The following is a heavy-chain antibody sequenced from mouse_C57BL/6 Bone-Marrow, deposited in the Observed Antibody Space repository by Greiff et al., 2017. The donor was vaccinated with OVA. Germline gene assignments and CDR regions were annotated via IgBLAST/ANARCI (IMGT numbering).Heavy chain of an antibody. CDR1: GFTFSSYA. J-gene: IGHJ4*01. V-gene: IGHV5-4*01. CDR2: ISDGGSYT. D-gene: IGHD2-1*01. Sequence: EVKLMESGGGLVKPGGSLKLSCAASGFTFSSYAMSWVRQTPEKRLEWVATISDGGSYTYYPDNVKGRFTISRDNAKNNLYLQMGHLKSEDTAMYYCAREDGNYYAMDYWGQGTSVTVSS. CDR3: AREDGNYYAMDY.